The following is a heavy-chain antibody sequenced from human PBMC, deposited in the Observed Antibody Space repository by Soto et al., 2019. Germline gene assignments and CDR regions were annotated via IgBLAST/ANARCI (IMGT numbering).Heavy chain of an antibody. V-gene: IGHV5-51*01. CDR3: ARHHDLPEGKEGLRFLDWFTPYYMDV. D-gene: IGHD3-3*01. CDR1: GYSFSSYW. CDR2: IYPGDSDT. J-gene: IGHJ6*03. Sequence: PGESLKISCKGSGYSFSSYWIGWVRQMPWKGLEWMGIIYPGDSDTRYSPSFQGQVTISADKSISTAYLQWSSLKASDTAMYYCARHHDLPEGKEGLRFLDWFTPYYMDVWGKGTKV.